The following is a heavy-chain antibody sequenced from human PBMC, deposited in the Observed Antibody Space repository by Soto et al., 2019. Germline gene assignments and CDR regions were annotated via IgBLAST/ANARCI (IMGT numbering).Heavy chain of an antibody. D-gene: IGHD6-13*01. CDR2: ISWKSVNI. Sequence: EVQLVESGGGLVQPGRSLRLSCAVSGFTIDDYAMHCVRQAPGKGLEWVSGISWKSVNIGYADSVKGRFTISRDNARNSLYLQMSSLRVEDTALYYCAKAGITAAGGIYYYYYMDVWGKGTTVTVSS. J-gene: IGHJ6*03. CDR1: GFTIDDYA. V-gene: IGHV3-9*01. CDR3: AKAGITAAGGIYYYYYMDV.